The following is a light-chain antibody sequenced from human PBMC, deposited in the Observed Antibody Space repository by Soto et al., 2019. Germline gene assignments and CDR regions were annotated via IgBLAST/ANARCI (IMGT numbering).Light chain of an antibody. CDR2: DAS. Sequence: EIVLTQSPATLSWAPGERATLSCRASQSVSSYLAWYQQKPGQATRLLIYDASNRATGITARFSGSGSGTDCTLTISGLEPDDFAIYYCQQRSNWLPVTFGGGTKVEIK. CDR1: QSVSSY. V-gene: IGKV3-11*01. CDR3: QQRSNWLPVT. J-gene: IGKJ4*01.